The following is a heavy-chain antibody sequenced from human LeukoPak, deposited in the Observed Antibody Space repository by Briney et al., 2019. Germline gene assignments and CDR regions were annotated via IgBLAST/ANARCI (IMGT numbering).Heavy chain of an antibody. CDR3: ARDFNWAFDY. V-gene: IGHV3-30-3*01. J-gene: IGHJ4*02. CDR1: KFMFSAYN. CDR2: ISHDGNTG. D-gene: IGHD3-16*01. Sequence: GGSLRLSCAASKFMFSAYNMHWVRQVPGKGLEWLAIISHDGNTGHYADSVKGRFTISRDNSKDTVDLQMNSLRADDTAVYCCARDFNWAFDYWGQGTLVTVSS.